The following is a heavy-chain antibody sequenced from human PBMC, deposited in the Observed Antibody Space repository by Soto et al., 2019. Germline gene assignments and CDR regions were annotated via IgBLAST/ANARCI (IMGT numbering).Heavy chain of an antibody. CDR3: ARHKDHCSGGSCYLANWFDP. D-gene: IGHD2-15*01. Sequence: GSLKISCKGSGYSFTSYWISWVRQMPGKGLEWMGRIDPSDSYTNYSPSFQGHVTISADKSISTAYLQWSSLKASDTAMYYCARHKDHCSGGSCYLANWFDPWGQGTLVTVSS. CDR1: GYSFTSYW. V-gene: IGHV5-10-1*01. CDR2: IDPSDSYT. J-gene: IGHJ5*02.